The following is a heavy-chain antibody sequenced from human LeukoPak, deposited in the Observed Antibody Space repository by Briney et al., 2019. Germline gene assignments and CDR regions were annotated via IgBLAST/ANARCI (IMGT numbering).Heavy chain of an antibody. CDR1: GYTFTGYY. D-gene: IGHD3-10*01. Sequence: ASVKVSCKASGYTFTGYYMHWVRKTPGQRLEWMGWINPNTGDTNYGRKVQGRVTMTRDTSINTAYMELRSLRSDDTAVYYCARSRRVGNGEYPDYWGQGTLVTVSS. J-gene: IGHJ4*02. V-gene: IGHV1-2*02. CDR2: INPNTGDT. CDR3: ARSRRVGNGEYPDY.